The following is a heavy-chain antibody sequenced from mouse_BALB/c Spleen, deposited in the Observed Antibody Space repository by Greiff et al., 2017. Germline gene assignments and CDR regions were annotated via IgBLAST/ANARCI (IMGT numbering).Heavy chain of an antibody. Sequence: VQLQQSGAELVRPGSSVKISCKASGYAFSSYWMNWVKQRPGQGLEWIGQIYPGDGDTNYNGKFKGKATLTADKSSSTAYMQLSSLTSEDSAVYFCARSGDYDYYYAMDNWGQGTSVTVSS. CDR1: GYAFSSYW. CDR3: ARSGDYDYYYAMDN. D-gene: IGHD2-4*01. V-gene: IGHV1-80*01. J-gene: IGHJ4*01. CDR2: IYPGDGDT.